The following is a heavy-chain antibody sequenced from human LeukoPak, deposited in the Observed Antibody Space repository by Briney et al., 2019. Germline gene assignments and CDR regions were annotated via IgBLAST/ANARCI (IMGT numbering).Heavy chain of an antibody. CDR2: INPNSGGT. D-gene: IGHD5-24*01. CDR3: ARGGERRRWLQLSRYYFDY. Sequence: GASVKVSCKASGYTFTGYYMHWVRQAPGQGLEWMGWINPNSGGTNYAQKFQGRVTMTRDTSISTAYMELSRLRSDDTAVYYCARGGERRRWLQLSRYYFDYWGQGTLVTVPS. CDR1: GYTFTGYY. J-gene: IGHJ4*02. V-gene: IGHV1-2*02.